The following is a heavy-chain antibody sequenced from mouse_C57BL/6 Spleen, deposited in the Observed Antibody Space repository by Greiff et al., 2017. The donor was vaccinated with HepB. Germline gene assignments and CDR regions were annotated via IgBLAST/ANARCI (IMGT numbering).Heavy chain of an antibody. J-gene: IGHJ3*01. CDR2: IYPGSGST. V-gene: IGHV1-55*01. Sequence: QVQLKQPGAELVKPGASVKMSCKASGYTFTSYWITWVKQRPGQGLEWIGDIYPGSGSTNYNEKFKSKATLTVDTSSSTAYMQLSSLTSEDSAVYYCARPVYYGSSFAWFAYWGQGTLVTVSA. CDR1: GYTFTSYW. CDR3: ARPVYYGSSFAWFAY. D-gene: IGHD1-1*01.